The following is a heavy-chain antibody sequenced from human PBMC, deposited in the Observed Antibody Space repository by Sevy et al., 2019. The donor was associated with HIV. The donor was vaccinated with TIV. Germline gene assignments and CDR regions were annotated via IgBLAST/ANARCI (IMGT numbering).Heavy chain of an antibody. Sequence: SETLSLTCSVSGDSINNYYWSWLRQPPGKGLEWIGYSSYSGTTSYSPSLQSRVDISVDTSMHQFSLKINFFTAADTAVYFCVRRRWDVADAPGVSRGWYFDFWGQGTLVTVSS. D-gene: IGHD1-26*01. CDR1: GDSINNYY. CDR2: SSYSGTT. V-gene: IGHV4-59*12. J-gene: IGHJ4*01. CDR3: VRRRWDVADAPGVSRGWYFDF.